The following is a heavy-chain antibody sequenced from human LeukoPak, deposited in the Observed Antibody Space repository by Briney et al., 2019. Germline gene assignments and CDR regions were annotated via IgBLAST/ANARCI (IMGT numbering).Heavy chain of an antibody. Sequence: PSETLSLTCAVSGYSISSGYYWGWIRQPPGKGLEWIGSIYHSGSTCYNPSLKSRVTISVDTSKNQFSLKLSSVTAADTAVYYCARHPLNLYFDYWGQGTLVTVSS. CDR1: GYSISSGYY. CDR3: ARHPLNLYFDY. CDR2: IYHSGST. J-gene: IGHJ4*02. V-gene: IGHV4-38-2*01.